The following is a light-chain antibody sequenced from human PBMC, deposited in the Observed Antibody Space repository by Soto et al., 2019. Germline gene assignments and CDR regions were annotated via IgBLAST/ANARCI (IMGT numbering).Light chain of an antibody. J-gene: IGKJ5*01. CDR1: QSVSSSY. CDR3: QQRSQWPPMT. V-gene: IGKV3D-20*02. Sequence: EIVLTQSPGTLSLSPGERATLSCRASQSVSSSYLAWYQQKPGQAPRLLIYGASSRATGIPDRFSGSGSGTDFTLTISRLEPEDFAVYYCQQRSQWPPMTFGQGTRLEI. CDR2: GAS.